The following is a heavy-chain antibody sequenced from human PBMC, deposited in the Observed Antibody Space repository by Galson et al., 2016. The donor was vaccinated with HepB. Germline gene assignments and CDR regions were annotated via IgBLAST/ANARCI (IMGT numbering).Heavy chain of an antibody. CDR2: PTGSGGGK. CDR1: GFTFSSYA. D-gene: IGHD3-3*01. CDR3: AKDGDYYDFWSGYSNWFDP. J-gene: IGHJ5*02. Sequence: SLRLSCAASGFTFSSYAMNWVRQAPGKGLEWVATPTGSGGGKYYADSVTRLFTISRDNSKNTLYLQMNRLRAEDTAVYYCAKDGDYYDFWSGYSNWFDPWGQGTLVTVSS. V-gene: IGHV3-23*01.